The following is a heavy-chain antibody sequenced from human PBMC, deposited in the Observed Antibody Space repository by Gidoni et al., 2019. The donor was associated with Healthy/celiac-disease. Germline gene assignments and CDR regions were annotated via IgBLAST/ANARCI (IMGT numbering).Heavy chain of an antibody. D-gene: IGHD3-3*01. CDR1: GFTFSSYS. V-gene: IGHV3-21*01. CDR3: ARDLDRITIFGVVTMEFDY. J-gene: IGHJ4*02. CDR2: ISSSSSYI. Sequence: EVQLVESGGGLVKPGGSLRLSCAASGFTFSSYSMNWVRQAPGKGLEWVSSISSSSSYIYYADSVKGRFTISRDNAKNSLYLQMNSLRAEDTAVYYCARDLDRITIFGVVTMEFDYWGQGTLVTVSS.